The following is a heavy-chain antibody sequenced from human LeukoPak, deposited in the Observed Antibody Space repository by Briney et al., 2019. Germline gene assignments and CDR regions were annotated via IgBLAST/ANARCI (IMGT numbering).Heavy chain of an antibody. V-gene: IGHV3-7*03. Sequence: PGGSLRLSCAASGFTFSNYWMTWVRQAPGSGLEWVANIRQDGSEKYYVDSVKGRFTISRDNAKNSLYLQMNSLRAEDTAVYYCARDYVWGSDRYTDYWGQGTLVTVSS. CDR1: GFTFSNYW. CDR2: IRQDGSEK. D-gene: IGHD3-16*02. CDR3: ARDYVWGSDRYTDY. J-gene: IGHJ4*02.